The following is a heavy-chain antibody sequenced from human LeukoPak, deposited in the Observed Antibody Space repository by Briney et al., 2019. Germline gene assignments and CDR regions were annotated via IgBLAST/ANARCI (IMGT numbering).Heavy chain of an antibody. Sequence: SETLSLTCAVYGGSSSGYYWSWIRQPPGKGLEWIGEINHSGSTNYNPSLKSRVTISVDTSKNQFSLKLSSVTAADTAVYYCARGRGTMVRGVLDYWGQGTLVTVSS. V-gene: IGHV4-34*01. CDR1: GGSSSGYY. CDR3: ARGRGTMVRGVLDY. CDR2: INHSGST. D-gene: IGHD3-10*01. J-gene: IGHJ4*02.